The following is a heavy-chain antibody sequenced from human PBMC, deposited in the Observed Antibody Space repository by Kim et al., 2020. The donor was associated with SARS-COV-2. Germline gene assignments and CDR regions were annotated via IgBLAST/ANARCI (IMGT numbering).Heavy chain of an antibody. Sequence: ADSVKCRFTISRDNSKNSLYLQMNSLRTEDTALYYCAKGGIDSSGYYYDYWGQGTLVTVSS. J-gene: IGHJ4*02. V-gene: IGHV3-43*01. CDR3: AKGGIDSSGYYYDY. D-gene: IGHD3-22*01.